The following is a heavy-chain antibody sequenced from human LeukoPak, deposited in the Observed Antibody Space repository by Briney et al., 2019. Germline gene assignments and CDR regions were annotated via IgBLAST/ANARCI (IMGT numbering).Heavy chain of an antibody. D-gene: IGHD3-22*01. V-gene: IGHV4-30-2*01. CDR3: ANYDSSGYFFDY. J-gene: IGHJ4*02. CDR2: IYHSGST. Sequence: SQTLSLTCAVSGGSISSGGYSWSWIRQPPGKGLEWIGCIYHSGSTYYNPSLKGRVTISVDRSKNQFSLKLSSVTAADTAVYYCANYDSSGYFFDYWGQGTLVTVSS. CDR1: GGSISSGGYS.